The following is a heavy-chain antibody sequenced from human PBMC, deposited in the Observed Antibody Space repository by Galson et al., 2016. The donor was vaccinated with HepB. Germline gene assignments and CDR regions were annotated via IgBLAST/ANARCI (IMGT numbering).Heavy chain of an antibody. J-gene: IGHJ5*01. CDR2: ISTSGRT. Sequence: VSGDSTSSGSYYWSWIRRPAGEGLEWIGHISTSGRTKYNPSLKSRVTISVDTAKNQFSLKLSSVTAADTAIYYCARDKKVTIFGVVISGGLDSWGQGTLVTVAS. CDR3: ARDKKVTIFGVVISGGLDS. D-gene: IGHD3-3*01. V-gene: IGHV4-61*09. CDR1: GDSTSSGSYY.